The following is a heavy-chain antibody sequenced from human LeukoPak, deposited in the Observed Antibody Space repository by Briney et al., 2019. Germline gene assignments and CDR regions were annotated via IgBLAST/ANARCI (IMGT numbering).Heavy chain of an antibody. D-gene: IGHD3-16*02. CDR1: GGSFSGYF. V-gene: IGHV4-34*01. CDR3: ARRGSFWFDP. CDR2: INHSGST. J-gene: IGHJ5*02. Sequence: SETLSLTCAVYGGSFSGYFWSWIRQPPGKGLEWIGEINHSGSTNYNPSLKSRVTISVDTSKNQFSLKLNSVTAADTAVYYCARRGSFWFDPWGQGTLVTVSS.